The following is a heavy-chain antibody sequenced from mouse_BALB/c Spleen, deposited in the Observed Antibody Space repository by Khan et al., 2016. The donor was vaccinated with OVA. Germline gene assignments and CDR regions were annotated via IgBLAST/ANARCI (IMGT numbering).Heavy chain of an antibody. CDR3: ARDDGGGNDAMDY. J-gene: IGHJ4*01. D-gene: IGHD2-1*01. CDR2: IWAGGST. V-gene: IGHV2-9*02. CDR1: GFSLTSYG. Sequence: QVTLKESGPGLVAPSQSLSITCTVSGFSLTSYGVHWVRQPPGKGLEWLGIIWAGGSTNYNSALMSRLSISKDNSKSQVFLKMNSLQTVDTAMYYCARDDGGGNDAMDYWGQGTSVTVSS.